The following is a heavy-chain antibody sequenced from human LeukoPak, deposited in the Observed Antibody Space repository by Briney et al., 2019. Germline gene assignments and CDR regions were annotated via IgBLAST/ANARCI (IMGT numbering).Heavy chain of an antibody. CDR1: GFTFSSYS. Sequence: LPGGSLRLSCAAPGFTFSSYSMNWVRQAPGKGLEWVSYISSSSSTIYYADSVKGRFTISRDNAKNSLYLQMNSLRAEDTAVYYCARDGWKWFGSYDAFDIWGQGTMVTVSS. CDR2: ISSSSSTI. D-gene: IGHD3-10*01. V-gene: IGHV3-48*04. CDR3: ARDGWKWFGSYDAFDI. J-gene: IGHJ3*02.